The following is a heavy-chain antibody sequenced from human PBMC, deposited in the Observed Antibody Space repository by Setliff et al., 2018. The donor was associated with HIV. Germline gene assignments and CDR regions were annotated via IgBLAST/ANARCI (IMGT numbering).Heavy chain of an antibody. V-gene: IGHV3-30*04. Sequence: GGSLRLSCAASGFSLSGYAMHWVRQAPDKGPEWVSIISYDGSDKHFADSLKVRFTISRDNSKNTIYLQMNSLKIEDTDIYYCARGGGPEPESKLFDYWGQGTLVTVSS. J-gene: IGHJ4*02. CDR1: GFSLSGYA. D-gene: IGHD1-26*01. CDR3: ARGGGPEPESKLFDY. CDR2: ISYDGSDK.